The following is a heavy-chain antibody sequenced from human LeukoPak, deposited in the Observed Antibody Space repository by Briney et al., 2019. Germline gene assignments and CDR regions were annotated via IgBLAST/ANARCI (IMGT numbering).Heavy chain of an antibody. CDR1: GDSVSSNSAA. Sequence: SQTLSLTCAISGDSVSSNSAAWNWIRQSPSRGLEWLGRTYYRSKWYNDYAVSVKSRITINPDTSKNQFSLQLNSVTPEDTAVYYCAKSPRLRFLEWLSDYYYYYMDVWGKGTTVTVSS. D-gene: IGHD3-3*01. J-gene: IGHJ6*03. CDR2: TYYRSKWYN. CDR3: AKSPRLRFLEWLSDYYYYYMDV. V-gene: IGHV6-1*01.